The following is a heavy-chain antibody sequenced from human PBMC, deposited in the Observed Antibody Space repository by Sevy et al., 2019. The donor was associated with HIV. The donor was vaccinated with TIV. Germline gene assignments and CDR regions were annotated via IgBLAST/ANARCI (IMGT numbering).Heavy chain of an antibody. CDR3: ARRNDFDI. V-gene: IGHV4-59*08. J-gene: IGHJ3*02. Sequence: SETLSLTCTVSGGSINSDHWNWIRQPPGKGLEWIGYVYYTGGTNYNPSLKNRVTISVDRTKNQFSLKLTSVTAADPAVYYCARRNDFDIWGRGTMVTVSS. CDR1: GGSINSDH. CDR2: VYYTGGT.